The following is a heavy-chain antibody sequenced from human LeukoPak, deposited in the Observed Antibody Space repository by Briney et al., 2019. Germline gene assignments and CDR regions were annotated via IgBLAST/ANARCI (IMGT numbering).Heavy chain of an antibody. CDR2: ISGSCGNT. D-gene: IGHD5-12*01. Sequence: GGSLRLSCAASGFTFSSYGMSWVRRAPGKGREWVSGISGSCGNTYYAESVKGRFTIYRDNSQNTLYLQMNTLRAEDTAVYYCAKVVSGYHFDYWGQGTLVTVSS. CDR1: GFTFSSYG. V-gene: IGHV3-23*01. J-gene: IGHJ4*02. CDR3: AKVVSGYHFDY.